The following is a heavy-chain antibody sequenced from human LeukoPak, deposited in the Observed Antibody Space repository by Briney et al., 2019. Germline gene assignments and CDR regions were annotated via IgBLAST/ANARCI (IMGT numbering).Heavy chain of an antibody. Sequence: HPGGSLRLSCAASGFTFDDYAMHWVRQAPGKGLEWVSGISWNSGSIGYADSVKGRFTISRDNAKNSLYLQMNSLRAEDTALYYCAKTRSRGAFDIWGQGTMVTVSS. CDR2: ISWNSGSI. V-gene: IGHV3-9*01. D-gene: IGHD3-10*01. J-gene: IGHJ3*02. CDR3: AKTRSRGAFDI. CDR1: GFTFDDYA.